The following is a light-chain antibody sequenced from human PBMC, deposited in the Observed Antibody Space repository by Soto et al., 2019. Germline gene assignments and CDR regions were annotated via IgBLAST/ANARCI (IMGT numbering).Light chain of an antibody. CDR3: QQYYSYPLT. J-gene: IGKJ5*01. V-gene: IGKV1-8*01. Sequence: AIRMTQSPSSFSASTGDRVTITCRASQGISSYLAWYQQKPGKAPKLLIYAASTLQSGVPSRFSGSGSGTDFTLTISCLQSEDFATYYCQQYYSYPLTFVQGTRLEIK. CDR1: QGISSY. CDR2: AAS.